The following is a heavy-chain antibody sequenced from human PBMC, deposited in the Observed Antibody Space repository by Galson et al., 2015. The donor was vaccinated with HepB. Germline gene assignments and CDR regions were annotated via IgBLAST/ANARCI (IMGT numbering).Heavy chain of an antibody. CDR1: GFTFTTFA. D-gene: IGHD3-3*01. CDR3: AKGGAISVFGVVIRNAFDT. V-gene: IGHV3-23*01. J-gene: IGHJ3*02. Sequence: SLRLSCAASGFTFTTFAMSWVRQAPGKGLEWVSTISASRNDKAYADSVKGRFTISRDNSKSTMDLQMDSLRVKDTGVYYCAKGGAISVFGVVIRNAFDTWGQGTMVSVSS. CDR2: ISASRNDK.